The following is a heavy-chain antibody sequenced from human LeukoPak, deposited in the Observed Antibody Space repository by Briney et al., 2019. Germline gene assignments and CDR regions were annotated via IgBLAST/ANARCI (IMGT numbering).Heavy chain of an antibody. J-gene: IGHJ4*02. V-gene: IGHV4-4*02. Sequence: PSGTLSLTCDVSGDSISSNHWWCWVRQPPGKGLEWIGETHHSGTTNYNPSLKSRVTISIDKSENQFSLRLTSVTAADTAVYYCARWTWETRSKTFDYWGQGTLVTVSS. CDR2: THHSGTT. CDR3: ARWTWETRSKTFDY. CDR1: GDSISSNHW. D-gene: IGHD1-26*01.